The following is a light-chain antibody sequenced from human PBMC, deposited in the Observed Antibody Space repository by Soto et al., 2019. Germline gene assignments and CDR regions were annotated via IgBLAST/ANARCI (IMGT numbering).Light chain of an antibody. V-gene: IGKV3-15*01. CDR3: QQYGSSLWT. Sequence: IVMTQSPATLSVSPGERVTLSCRASQSVSSNLAWYQQKPGQAPRLLMYGASTRVTAIPARFSGSGSETDFTLTISRLEPEDFAVYYCQQYGSSLWTFGQGTKVDIK. CDR1: QSVSSN. CDR2: GAS. J-gene: IGKJ1*01.